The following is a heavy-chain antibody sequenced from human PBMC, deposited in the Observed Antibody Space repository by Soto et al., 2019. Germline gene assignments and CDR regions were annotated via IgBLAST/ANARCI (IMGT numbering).Heavy chain of an antibody. J-gene: IGHJ4*02. D-gene: IGHD3-3*01. CDR2: IWYDGSNK. CDR1: GFTFSSYG. V-gene: IGHV3-33*01. Sequence: QVQLVESGGGVVQPGRSLRLSCAASGFTFSSYGMHWVRQAPGKGLEWVAVIWYDGSNKYYADSVKGRFTISRDNSKNTLYLQMNSLRAEDTAVYYCARDVTYYDFWSGQPRGWGQGTLVTVSS. CDR3: ARDVTYYDFWSGQPRG.